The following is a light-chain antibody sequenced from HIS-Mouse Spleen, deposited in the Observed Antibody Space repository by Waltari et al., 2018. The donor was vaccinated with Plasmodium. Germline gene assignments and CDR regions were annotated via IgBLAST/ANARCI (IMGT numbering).Light chain of an antibody. CDR3: QQYNNWPPYT. V-gene: IGKV3-15*01. J-gene: IGKJ2*01. Sequence: EIVMTQSPATLSVSPGERATLSGRASQSVSSNLAWYQQKPGQAPRLFIYGASTRATGIPGRFSGSGSGTEFTLTISSMQSEDFAVYYCQQYNNWPPYTFGQGTKLEIK. CDR2: GAS. CDR1: QSVSSN.